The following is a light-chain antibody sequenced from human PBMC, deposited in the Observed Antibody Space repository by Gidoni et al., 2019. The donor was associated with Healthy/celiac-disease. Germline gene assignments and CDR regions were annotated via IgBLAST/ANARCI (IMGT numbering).Light chain of an antibody. Sequence: EIVMTQSPATLSVSPGERATLSCTASQSVRSNVAWYQQKPGQAPRLLIYGASTRATGIPARFSGSGSVTEFTLTISSLQSEDFAVYYCQQYNNWPPWTFGQGTKVEIK. CDR3: QQYNNWPPWT. V-gene: IGKV3-15*01. J-gene: IGKJ1*01. CDR2: GAS. CDR1: QSVRSN.